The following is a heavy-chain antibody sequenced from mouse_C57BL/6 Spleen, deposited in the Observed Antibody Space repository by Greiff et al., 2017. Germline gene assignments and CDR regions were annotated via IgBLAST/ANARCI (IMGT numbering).Heavy chain of an antibody. V-gene: IGHV1-4*01. CDR3: ARGWDGESIYFDY. CDR1: GYTFTSYT. J-gene: IGHJ2*01. D-gene: IGHD4-1*01. Sequence: QVQLQQSGAELARPGASVKMSCKASGYTFTSYTMHWVKQRPGQGLEWIGYINPSSGYTKYNQKLQDKATLTADKSSSTAYMQLSSLTSEDSAVYYCARGWDGESIYFDYWGQGTTLTVSA. CDR2: INPSSGYT.